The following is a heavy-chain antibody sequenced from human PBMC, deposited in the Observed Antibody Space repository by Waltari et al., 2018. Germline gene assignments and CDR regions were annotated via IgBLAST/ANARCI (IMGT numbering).Heavy chain of an antibody. CDR2: IVPILRLT. CDR1: GDHFNKYA. Sequence: QVQVVQSGTEVKKPGSSVRVSCKCSGDHFNKYAISWVRQAPGQGLVCMGKIVPILRLTNFSQKFRDRVTLTATTSTTTAFMDLTDLTSEDTAVYYCALSPQQLLAFDFWGQGTMVTVSS. V-gene: IGHV1-69*04. D-gene: IGHD6-13*01. CDR3: ALSPQQLLAFDF. J-gene: IGHJ3*01.